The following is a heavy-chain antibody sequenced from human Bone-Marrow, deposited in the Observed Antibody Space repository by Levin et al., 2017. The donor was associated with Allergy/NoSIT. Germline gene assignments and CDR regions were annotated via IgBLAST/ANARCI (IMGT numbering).Heavy chain of an antibody. CDR3: ARDRRSSGWTHDAFDI. J-gene: IGHJ3*02. CDR2: IIPIFGTA. V-gene: IGHV1-69*01. D-gene: IGHD6-19*01. Sequence: KISCKASGGTFSSYAISWVRQAPGQGLEWMGGIIPIFGTANYAQKFQGRVTITADESTSTAYMELSSLRSEDTAVYYCARDRRSSGWTHDAFDIWGQGTMVTVSS. CDR1: GGTFSSYA.